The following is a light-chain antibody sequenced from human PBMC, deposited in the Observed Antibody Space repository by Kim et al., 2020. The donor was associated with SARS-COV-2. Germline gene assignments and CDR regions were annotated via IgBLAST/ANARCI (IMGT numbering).Light chain of an antibody. CDR3: QQYDNSPWT. V-gene: IGKV3-20*01. CDR1: QSVNNKY. J-gene: IGKJ1*01. CDR2: GAS. Sequence: APGERATLSCKASQSVNNKYLALYQQKPGQAPRLLIYGASSRATGIPDRFSGSGSGTDFTLTISTLEPEDFAVYYCQQYDNSPWTFGQGTQVDIK.